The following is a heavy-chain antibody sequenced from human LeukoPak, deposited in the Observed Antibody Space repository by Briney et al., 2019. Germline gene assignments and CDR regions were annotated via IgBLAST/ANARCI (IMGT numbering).Heavy chain of an antibody. J-gene: IGHJ4*02. CDR1: GYTFTNYE. V-gene: IGHV1-8*01. Sequence: ASVKVSCKASGYTFTNYEVNWVRQATGHGLEWMGGMNPNSGFTGYAQKFRGRVTMTMDTSINTAYMELSSLRSEDAAVYYCARRYLSSAEEDYWGQGTLVTVSS. CDR2: MNPNSGFT. D-gene: IGHD6-25*01. CDR3: ARRYLSSAEEDY.